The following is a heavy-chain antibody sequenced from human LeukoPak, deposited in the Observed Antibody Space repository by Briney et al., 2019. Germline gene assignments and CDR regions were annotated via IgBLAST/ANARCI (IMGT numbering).Heavy chain of an antibody. CDR3: ARDYGSGSYSFDY. CDR2: IQSHGSTK. D-gene: IGHD3-10*01. CDR1: GFTFRNYG. J-gene: IGHJ4*02. V-gene: IGHV3-30*02. Sequence: GGSLRLSCSASGFTFRNYGMHWVREAPGKGLEWVAFIQSHGSTKCYADSVKGRFTISRDNSQNTLYLQMNSLRPEDTDVHYCARDYGSGSYSFDYWGQGTLVTVSS.